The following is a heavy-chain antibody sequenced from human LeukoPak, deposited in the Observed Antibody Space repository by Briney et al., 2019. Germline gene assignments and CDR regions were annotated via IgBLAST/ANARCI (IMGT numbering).Heavy chain of an antibody. Sequence: ASVKVSCKASGYTFTSYYMHWVRQAPGQGLEWMGIINPSGGSTSYAQKFQGRVTMTRDTSISTVYMELSRLTSADTAVYYCARRHLRMRSYDYWGQGPLVIVSS. CDR3: ARRHLRMRSYDY. J-gene: IGHJ4*02. CDR1: GYTFTSYY. D-gene: IGHD5-24*01. V-gene: IGHV1-46*01. CDR2: INPSGGST.